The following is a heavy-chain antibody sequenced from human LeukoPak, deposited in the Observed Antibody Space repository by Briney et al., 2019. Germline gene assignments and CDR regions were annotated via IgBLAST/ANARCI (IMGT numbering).Heavy chain of an antibody. CDR3: ARRDWGSYWYFDL. CDR1: GYSFTSYW. Sequence: GESLKISCKGSGYSFTSYWIAWVRQMPGKGLEWMGIIYPGDSDTRYSPSLQGQVTISADKSISTAYLQWSSLKASDNAIYYCARRDWGSYWYFDLWGRGTLVTVSS. D-gene: IGHD7-27*01. CDR2: IYPGDSDT. V-gene: IGHV5-51*01. J-gene: IGHJ2*01.